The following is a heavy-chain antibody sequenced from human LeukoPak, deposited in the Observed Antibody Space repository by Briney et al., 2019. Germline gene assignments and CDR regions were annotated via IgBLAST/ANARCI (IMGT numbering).Heavy chain of an antibody. CDR3: ARGGQRMFDY. CDR1: GFTFTTHW. CDR2: IKQDGGGK. V-gene: IGHV3-7*01. Sequence: GSLRLSCAASGFTFTTHWMSWVRQAPGKGLEWVANIKQDGGGKYYLNSVKGRFTISRDNAKNSLFLQMSSLKAEDTAVYYCARGGQRMFDYWGQGTLVTVSS. J-gene: IGHJ4*02.